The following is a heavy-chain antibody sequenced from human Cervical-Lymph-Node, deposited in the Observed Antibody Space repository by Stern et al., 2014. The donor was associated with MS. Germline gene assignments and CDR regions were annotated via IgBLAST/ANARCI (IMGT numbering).Heavy chain of an antibody. Sequence: VQLEESGGGVVQPGRSLRLSCAASGFIFSNYAMHWVRQPPGEGREWVAVVSSDGANTYFADSGKGRFTISRDNSKNTLYLQMNSLKIEDTAIYYCASQIWGQGTMVTVSS. CDR1: GFIFSNYA. V-gene: IGHV3-30*01. J-gene: IGHJ3*02. CDR3: ASQI. CDR2: VSSDGANT.